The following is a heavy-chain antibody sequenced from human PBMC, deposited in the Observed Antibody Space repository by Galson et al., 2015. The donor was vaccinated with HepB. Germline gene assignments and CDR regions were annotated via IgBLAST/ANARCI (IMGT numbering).Heavy chain of an antibody. CDR1: GFTFSSYA. V-gene: IGHV3-23*01. D-gene: IGHD5-24*01. CDR2: ISGSGGST. Sequence: SLRLSCAASGFTFSSYAMNWVRQAPGKGLEWVSAISGSGGSTYYADSVKGRFTISRDNSKNTLYLQMNSLRAEDTAVYYCATVQAVEMATIDFDYWGQGTLVTVSS. CDR3: ATVQAVEMATIDFDY. J-gene: IGHJ4*02.